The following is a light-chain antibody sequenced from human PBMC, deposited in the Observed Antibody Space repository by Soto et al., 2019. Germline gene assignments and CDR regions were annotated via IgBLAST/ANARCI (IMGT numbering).Light chain of an antibody. V-gene: IGKV3-15*01. CDR2: DIS. Sequence: EVVMTQSPSTLSVSPGERATLSCRASQTVSRNLAWYQQRPGQAPRLLIYDISNRATDIPARFSGSGSGTEFTLTISSLQSEDFALYYCQQYNNWPLTFGGGTKVDNK. CDR1: QTVSRN. J-gene: IGKJ4*01. CDR3: QQYNNWPLT.